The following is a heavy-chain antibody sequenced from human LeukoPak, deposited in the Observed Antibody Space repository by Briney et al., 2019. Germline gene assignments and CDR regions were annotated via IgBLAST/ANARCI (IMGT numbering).Heavy chain of an antibody. CDR1: GGSFSGYY. J-gene: IGHJ4*02. V-gene: IGHV4-34*01. CDR3: AGLVYCGGDCSPADPLDY. D-gene: IGHD2-21*02. Sequence: SETLSLTCAVYGGSFSGYYWSWISQPPGKGLEWIGEVNHSGSTNYNPSLKSRVTISVDTSKNQFSLKLSSVTAADTAVYYCAGLVYCGGDCSPADPLDYWGQGTLVTVSS. CDR2: VNHSGST.